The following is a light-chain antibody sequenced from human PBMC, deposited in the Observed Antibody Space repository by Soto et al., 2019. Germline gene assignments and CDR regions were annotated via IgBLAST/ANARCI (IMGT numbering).Light chain of an antibody. V-gene: IGKV1-5*03. Sequence: DIQMTQSPSTLSASVGDRVNITCRASQSISSWLAWYQQKPWKAPKLLIYKASSLESGVPSRFSGSGSGTEFTLTISSLQPDDFATYYCQQYNSYSWTFGQGTKVEIK. CDR2: KAS. CDR1: QSISSW. J-gene: IGKJ1*01. CDR3: QQYNSYSWT.